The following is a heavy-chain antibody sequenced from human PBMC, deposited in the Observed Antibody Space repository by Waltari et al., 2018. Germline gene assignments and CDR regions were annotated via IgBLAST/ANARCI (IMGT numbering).Heavy chain of an antibody. CDR3: AREPTIVEGGFDI. CDR2: IYTSGST. D-gene: IGHD1-26*01. J-gene: IGHJ3*02. CDR1: GGSISSGSYY. Sequence: QVQLQESGPGLVKPSQTLSLTCTVSGGSISSGSYYWSWIRQPAGKGLEWIGRIYTSGSTNYNPSLKSRVTISVDTSKNQFSLKLSSVTAADTAVYYCAREPTIVEGGFDIWGQGTMVTDSS. V-gene: IGHV4-61*02.